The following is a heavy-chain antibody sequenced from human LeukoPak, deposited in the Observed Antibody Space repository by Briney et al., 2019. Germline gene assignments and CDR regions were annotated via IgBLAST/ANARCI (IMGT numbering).Heavy chain of an antibody. CDR1: GYTFTSYG. V-gene: IGHV1-18*01. CDR2: ISAYNGNT. Sequence: ASVTVSCKASGYTFTSYGISWVRQAPGQGLEWMGWISAYNGNTNYAQKFQGRVTITADKSTSTAYMELSSLRSEDTAVYYCARVEAGYGGAFDIWGQGTMVTVSS. D-gene: IGHD5-18*01. J-gene: IGHJ3*02. CDR3: ARVEAGYGGAFDI.